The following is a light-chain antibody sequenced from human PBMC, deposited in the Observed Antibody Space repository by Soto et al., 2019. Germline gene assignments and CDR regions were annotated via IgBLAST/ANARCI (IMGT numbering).Light chain of an antibody. Sequence: DIQMTQSPSTLTGSVGDRVTITCRASQTISSWLAWYQQKPGKAPKLLIYKASTLKSGVPSRFSGSGSGTAFTLTISSLQPDDFATHYCQHYNRYSEAFGQGTKVELK. CDR1: QTISSW. CDR2: KAS. J-gene: IGKJ1*01. V-gene: IGKV1-5*03. CDR3: QHYNRYSEA.